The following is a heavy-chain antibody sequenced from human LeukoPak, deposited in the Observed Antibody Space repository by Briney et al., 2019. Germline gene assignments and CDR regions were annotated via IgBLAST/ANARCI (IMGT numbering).Heavy chain of an antibody. J-gene: IGHJ4*02. V-gene: IGHV3-23*01. CDR1: GFAFASYP. D-gene: IGHD6-19*01. CDR2: ISGSGGST. Sequence: GGSLRLSCAASGFAFASYPMSWVRQAPRKGLEWVSTISGSGGSTYNADSVKGRFTISRDNSKNTLYLQMGSLRDGDTAVYFCAKSRSSGWVLGFDYWGQGTLVTVSS. CDR3: AKSRSSGWVLGFDY.